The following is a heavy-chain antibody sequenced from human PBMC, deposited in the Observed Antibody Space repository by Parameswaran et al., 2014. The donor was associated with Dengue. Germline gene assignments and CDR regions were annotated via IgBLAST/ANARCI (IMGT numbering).Heavy chain of an antibody. D-gene: IGHD1-1*01. V-gene: IGHV1-58*01. J-gene: IGHJ6*03. CDR2: IVVGSGNT. Sequence: WVRQAPGQRLEWIGWIVVGSGNTNYAQKFQERVTITRDMSTSTAYMELSSLRSEDTAVYYCAADWKSGYSYYYYYMDVWGKGTTVTVSS. CDR3: AADWKSGYSYYYYYMDV.